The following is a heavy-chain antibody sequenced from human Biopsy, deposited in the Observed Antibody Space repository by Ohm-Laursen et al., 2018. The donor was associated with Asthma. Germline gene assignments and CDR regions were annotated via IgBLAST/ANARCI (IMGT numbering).Heavy chain of an antibody. J-gene: IGHJ4*02. D-gene: IGHD5-24*01. CDR3: ARVKDGYNFDY. V-gene: IGHV4-30-2*01. Sequence: TLSPTCAVSGGSISSGGYSWSWIRQPPGKGLEWIGYIYHSGSTYYNPSLKSRVTISVDRSKNQFSRKLSSVTAADTAVYYCARVKDGYNFDYWGQGTLVTVSS. CDR2: IYHSGST. CDR1: GGSISSGGYS.